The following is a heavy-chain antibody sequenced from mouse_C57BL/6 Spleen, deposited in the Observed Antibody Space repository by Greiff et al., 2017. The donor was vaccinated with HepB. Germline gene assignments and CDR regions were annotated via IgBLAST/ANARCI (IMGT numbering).Heavy chain of an antibody. D-gene: IGHD2-1*01. CDR2: IWTGGGT. V-gene: IGHV2-9-1*01. CDR3: ARNGNYVKAIDY. Sequence: VKLMESGPGLVAPSQSLSITCTVSGFSLTSYAISWVRQPPGKGLEWLGVIWTGGGTHYNSALKSRLSISKDNSKSQVFLKMNSLQTDDTARYYCARNGNYVKAIDYWGQGTSVTVSS. CDR1: GFSLTSYA. J-gene: IGHJ4*01.